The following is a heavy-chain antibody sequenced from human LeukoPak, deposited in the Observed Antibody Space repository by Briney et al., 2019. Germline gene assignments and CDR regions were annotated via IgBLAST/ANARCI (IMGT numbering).Heavy chain of an antibody. Sequence: GGSLRLSCVASGFTFSNFAMSWVRQTLGKGLEWVSGISGSGGSTYYADSVKGRFTISRDNANNFLYLQMNSLRAEDTAVYYCATETNGRHYDYWGQGTLLTVSS. V-gene: IGHV3-23*01. CDR3: ATETNGRHYDY. CDR2: ISGSGGST. CDR1: GFTFSNFA. D-gene: IGHD1-14*01. J-gene: IGHJ4*02.